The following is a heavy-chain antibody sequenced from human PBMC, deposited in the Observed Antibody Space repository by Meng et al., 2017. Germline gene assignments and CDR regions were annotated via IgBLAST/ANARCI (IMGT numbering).Heavy chain of an antibody. D-gene: IGHD3-22*01. CDR3: ARDPGEGYYDSSGYYGNWFDP. CDR2: IIPIFGTA. V-gene: IGHV1-69*06. J-gene: IGHJ5*02. CDR1: GGTFSSYA. Sequence: SVKVSCKASGGTFSSYAISWVRQAPGQGLEWMGGIIPIFGTANYAQKFQGRVTITADKSTSTAYMELSSLRSEDTAVYYCARDPGEGYYDSSGYYGNWFDPWGQGTLVTGSS.